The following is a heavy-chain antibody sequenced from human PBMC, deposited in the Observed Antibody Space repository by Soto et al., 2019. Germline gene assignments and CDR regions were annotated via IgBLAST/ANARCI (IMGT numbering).Heavy chain of an antibody. V-gene: IGHV1-58*01. J-gene: IGHJ5*02. Sequence: QMQLVQSGPEVKKPGTSVKVSCKASGFTFTSSSVQWVRQVRGQGLEWMGWIVVGTGDTKYAQKFQERVTFIKDISTSTAYMEVSSLRSEDTAMYYCAADRGYLWGQGTLVTVSS. CDR2: IVVGTGDT. D-gene: IGHD3-10*01. CDR1: GFTFTSSS. CDR3: AADRGYL.